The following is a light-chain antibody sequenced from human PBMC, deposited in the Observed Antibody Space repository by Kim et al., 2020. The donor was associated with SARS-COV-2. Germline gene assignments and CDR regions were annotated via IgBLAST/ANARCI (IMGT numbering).Light chain of an antibody. J-gene: IGLJ3*02. Sequence: GETDTHTFSSSTGPVTHSHFTFWFPQRPGQAPRTLISDTTNTHSWTPARFSGSLLGDKAALTLSGAQPEDEADYYCLLSYSGVWVFGGGTQLTVL. CDR1: TGPVTHSHF. CDR2: DTT. V-gene: IGLV7-46*01. CDR3: LLSYSGVWV.